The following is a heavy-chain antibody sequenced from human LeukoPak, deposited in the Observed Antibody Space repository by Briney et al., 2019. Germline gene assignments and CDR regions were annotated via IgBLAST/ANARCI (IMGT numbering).Heavy chain of an antibody. J-gene: IGHJ6*03. CDR2: INPSGGST. D-gene: IGHD6-6*01. V-gene: IGHV1-46*01. CDR1: EYTFTNYY. Sequence: ASVKVSCKASEYTFTNYYMHWVRQAPGQGLEWMGIINPSGGSTSYAQKFQGRVTMTRDTSTSTVYMELSSLRSEDTAVYYRARVNIAARPYYYYMDVWGKGTTVTVSS. CDR3: ARVNIAARPYYYYMDV.